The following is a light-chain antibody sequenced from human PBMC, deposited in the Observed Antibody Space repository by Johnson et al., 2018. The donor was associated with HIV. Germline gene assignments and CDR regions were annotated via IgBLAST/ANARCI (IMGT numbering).Light chain of an antibody. Sequence: QSALTQPPSVSAAPGQKVTISCSGTSSNIGNNYVSWYQHLPGTAPKLLIYENNKRPSGIPDRFSGSKSGTSATLGITGLQTGDEADYYCGTWDSSLSNFVFGIGTKVSVL. V-gene: IGLV1-51*02. CDR2: ENN. J-gene: IGLJ1*01. CDR1: SSNIGNNY. CDR3: GTWDSSLSNFV.